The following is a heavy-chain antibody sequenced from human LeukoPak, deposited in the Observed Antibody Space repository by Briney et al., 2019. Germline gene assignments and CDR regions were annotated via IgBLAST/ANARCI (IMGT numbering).Heavy chain of an antibody. D-gene: IGHD4-17*01. CDR2: ISSNGGST. J-gene: IGHJ3*02. CDR1: GFTFSSYA. Sequence: PGGSLRLSCAASGFTFSSYAMHWVRQAPGKGLEYVSAISSNGGSTYYANSVKGRFTISRDNSKNTLYLQMGSLRAEDMAVYYCAREGAPRDYARLTGAFDIWGQGTMVTVSS. CDR3: AREGAPRDYARLTGAFDI. V-gene: IGHV3-64*01.